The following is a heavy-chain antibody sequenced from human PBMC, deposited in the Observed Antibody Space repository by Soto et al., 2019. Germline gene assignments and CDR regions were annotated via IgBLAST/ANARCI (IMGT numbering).Heavy chain of an antibody. Sequence: QVQLVESGGGVVQPGRSLRLSCAASGFTFSSYGMHWGRQAPGKGLEWVAVISYDGSNKYYADSVKGRFTISRDNSKNTLYLQMNSLRAEDTAVYYCAKDQFDYWGQGTLVTVSS. CDR2: ISYDGSNK. V-gene: IGHV3-30*18. J-gene: IGHJ4*02. CDR1: GFTFSSYG. CDR3: AKDQFDY.